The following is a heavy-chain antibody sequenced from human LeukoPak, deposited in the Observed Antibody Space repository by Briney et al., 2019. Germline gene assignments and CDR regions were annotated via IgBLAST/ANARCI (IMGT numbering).Heavy chain of an antibody. CDR3: AKDIAARGPAQFDY. CDR2: IYSGGNT. D-gene: IGHD6-6*01. Sequence: GGSPRLSCAASGFTFSNAWMSWVRQAPGKGLEWVSVIYSGGNTYYADSVKGHFTISRDNSKNTLYLQMNSLRAEDTAVYYCAKDIAARGPAQFDYWGQGTLVTVSS. V-gene: IGHV3-53*01. CDR1: GFTFSNAW. J-gene: IGHJ4*02.